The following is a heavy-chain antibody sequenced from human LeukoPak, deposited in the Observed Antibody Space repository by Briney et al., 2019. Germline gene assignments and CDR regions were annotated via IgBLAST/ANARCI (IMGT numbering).Heavy chain of an antibody. CDR2: MNPNSGNT. J-gene: IGHJ5*02. V-gene: IGHV1-8*03. Sequence: ASVKVSCKASGYTFTSYDINWVRQATGQGLEWMGWMNPNSGNTGYAQKFQGRVTITRNTSISTAYMELSSLRSEDTAVYYCARGISYCGGDCYSRFNNWFDPWGQGTLVTVSS. D-gene: IGHD2-21*02. CDR1: GYTFTSYD. CDR3: ARGISYCGGDCYSRFNNWFDP.